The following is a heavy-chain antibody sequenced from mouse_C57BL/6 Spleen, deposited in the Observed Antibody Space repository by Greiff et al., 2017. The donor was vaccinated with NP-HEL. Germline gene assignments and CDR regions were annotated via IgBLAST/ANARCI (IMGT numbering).Heavy chain of an antibody. V-gene: IGHV1-69*01. J-gene: IGHJ1*03. CDR2: IDPSDSYT. Sequence: VQLQQPGAELVMPGASVKLSCKASGYTFTSYWMHWVKQRPGQGLEWIGEIDPSDSYTNYNQKFKGKSTLTVDKSSSTAYMQLSSLTSEDSAVDYCARSYSNYEYFDVWGTGTTVTVSS. CDR1: GYTFTSYW. D-gene: IGHD2-5*01. CDR3: ARSYSNYEYFDV.